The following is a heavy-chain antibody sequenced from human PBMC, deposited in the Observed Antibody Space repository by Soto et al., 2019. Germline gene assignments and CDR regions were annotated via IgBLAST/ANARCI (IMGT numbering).Heavy chain of an antibody. CDR2: TRNKANSYTT. V-gene: IGHV3-72*01. Sequence: GGSLRLSCAASGFTFSDHYMDWVRQAPGKGLEWVGRTRNKANSYTTEYAASVKGRFTISRDDSKNSLYLQMNSLKTEETAVYYCARVAVAGNTRHFDYWGQGTLVTVSS. J-gene: IGHJ4*02. D-gene: IGHD6-19*01. CDR1: GFTFSDHY. CDR3: ARVAVAGNTRHFDY.